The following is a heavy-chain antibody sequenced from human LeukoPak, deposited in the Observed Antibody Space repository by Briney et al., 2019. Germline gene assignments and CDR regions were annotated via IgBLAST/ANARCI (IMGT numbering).Heavy chain of an antibody. Sequence: GGSLRLSCAASGFTSSSYSMNWVRQAPGKGLVWVSRINSDGSSTSYADSVKGRFTISRDNAKNTLYLQMNSLRAEDTAVYYCARAAVRAYNWFDPWGQGTLVTVSS. CDR1: GFTSSSYS. D-gene: IGHD3-10*01. CDR2: INSDGSST. CDR3: ARAAVRAYNWFDP. J-gene: IGHJ5*02. V-gene: IGHV3-74*01.